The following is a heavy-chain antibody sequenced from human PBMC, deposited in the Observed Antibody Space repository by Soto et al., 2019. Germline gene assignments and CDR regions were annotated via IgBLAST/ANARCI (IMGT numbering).Heavy chain of an antibody. Sequence: SQTLSLTCTVSGGSVNSDSHYWSWIRKPPRKGLEWIGYIYYIGSTYYNPSIKSRVTISVDTSKNQFSLKLSSVTAADPAVYYCARAGIVVVPAKARGFDPWGQGTLVTVSS. J-gene: IGHJ5*02. CDR1: GGSVNSDSHY. D-gene: IGHD2-2*01. CDR2: IYYIGST. CDR3: ARAGIVVVPAKARGFDP. V-gene: IGHV4-30-4*08.